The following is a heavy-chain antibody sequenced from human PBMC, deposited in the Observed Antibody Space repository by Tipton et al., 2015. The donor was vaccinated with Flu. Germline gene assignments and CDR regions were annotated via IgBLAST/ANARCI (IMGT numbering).Heavy chain of an antibody. D-gene: IGHD3-22*01. CDR1: GYTFTSYG. J-gene: IGHJ4*02. V-gene: IGHV1-18*01. Sequence: QLVQSGAEVKKPVASVKVSCKTSGYTFTSYGISWVRQAPGQGLEWRGWISAYTGNTNYAQKLQGRVTMTTDTSTSTAYMELRSLRSDDTAVYYCASNMIVGGSFDYWGQGTVVTVSS. CDR3: ASNMIVGGSFDY. CDR2: ISAYTGNT.